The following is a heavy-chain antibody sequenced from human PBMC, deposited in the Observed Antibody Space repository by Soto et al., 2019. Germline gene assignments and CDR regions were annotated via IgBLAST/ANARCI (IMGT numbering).Heavy chain of an antibody. CDR3: ARSYYYDSSGSLTDSDAFDI. D-gene: IGHD3-22*01. CDR2: INPNSGGT. Sequence: ASVKVSCKVSGYTVTGYYIHWVRQAPGQGLEWMGWINPNSGGTKYAQKFQGRVTMTRDTSISTAYMELRRLRSDDTAVYYCARSYYYDSSGSLTDSDAFDIWGKGTRVTVSS. J-gene: IGHJ3*02. V-gene: IGHV1-2*02. CDR1: GYTVTGYY.